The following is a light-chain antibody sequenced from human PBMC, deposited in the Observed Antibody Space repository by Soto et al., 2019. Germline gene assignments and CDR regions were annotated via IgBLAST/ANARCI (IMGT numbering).Light chain of an antibody. J-gene: IGKJ1*01. V-gene: IGKV3-15*01. CDR1: QSVSSN. Sequence: PATLSVSPGERATLSCRASQSVSSNLAWYQQKPGQAPRLLIYGASTRATGIPARFSGSGSGTEFTLTISSLQSEDFAVYYCQQYNNWPPWTFGQGTKVDI. CDR2: GAS. CDR3: QQYNNWPPWT.